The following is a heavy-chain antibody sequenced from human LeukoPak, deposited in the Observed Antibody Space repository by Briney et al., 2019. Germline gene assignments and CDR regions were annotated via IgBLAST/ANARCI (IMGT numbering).Heavy chain of an antibody. J-gene: IGHJ4*02. Sequence: GGSLRLSCAASGITFNSYTMNWVRQAPGKGLEWVSYSSSSSSSTIYYADSVKGRFTISRDNAKNSLYLQMNSLRAEDTAVYYCARDMEQWLVPAPIGYWGQGTLVTVSS. D-gene: IGHD6-19*01. V-gene: IGHV3-48*01. CDR3: ARDMEQWLVPAPIGY. CDR1: GITFNSYT. CDR2: SSSSSSSTI.